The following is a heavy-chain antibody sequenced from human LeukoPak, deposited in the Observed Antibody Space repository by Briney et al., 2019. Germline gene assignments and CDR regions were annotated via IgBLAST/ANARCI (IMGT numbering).Heavy chain of an antibody. CDR3: AREGYDPEGQGPFDY. CDR1: GGSISSSNW. J-gene: IGHJ4*02. V-gene: IGHV4-4*02. CDR2: IYHSGST. Sequence: SETLSLTCAVSGGSISSSNWWSWVRQPPGKGLEWIGEIYHSGSTNYNPSLKSRVTISVDKSKNQFSLKLSSVTAADTAVYYCAREGYDPEGQGPFDYWGQGTLVTVSS. D-gene: IGHD5-12*01.